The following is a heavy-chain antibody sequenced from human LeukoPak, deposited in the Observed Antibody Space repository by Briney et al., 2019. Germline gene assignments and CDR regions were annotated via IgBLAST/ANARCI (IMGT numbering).Heavy chain of an antibody. CDR1: GFTFNNYA. CDR2: MSYDGSNK. J-gene: IGHJ3*02. Sequence: GGSLRFSCATSGFTFNNYAMSWVRQAPGKGLEWVAVMSYDGSNKHYADSVKGRLTISRDNSKNTLYLEMNSLRAEDTALYYCAREMNYGGQGSPVGFDIWGQGTMVTVS. V-gene: IGHV3-30*04. D-gene: IGHD4-23*01. CDR3: AREMNYGGQGSPVGFDI.